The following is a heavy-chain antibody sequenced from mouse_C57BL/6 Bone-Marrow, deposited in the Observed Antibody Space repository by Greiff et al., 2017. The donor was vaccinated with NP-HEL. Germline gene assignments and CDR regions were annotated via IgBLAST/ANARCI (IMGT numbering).Heavy chain of an antibody. D-gene: IGHD2-2*01. CDR3: ARGGRDDGYGWFAC. Sequence: VQLQQPGAELVMPGASVKLSCKASGYTFTSYWMHWVKQRPGQGLEWIGEIDPSDSYTNYNQKFKGKSTLTVDKSSSTAYMQLSSLTSEDSAVLYWARGGRDDGYGWFACWGQGALVTGSA. V-gene: IGHV1-69*01. J-gene: IGHJ3*01. CDR1: GYTFTSYW. CDR2: IDPSDSYT.